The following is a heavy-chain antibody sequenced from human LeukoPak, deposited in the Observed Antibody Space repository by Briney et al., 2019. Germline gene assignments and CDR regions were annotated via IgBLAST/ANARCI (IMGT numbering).Heavy chain of an antibody. CDR2: IYPGDSDT. V-gene: IGHV5-51*01. D-gene: IGHD3-22*01. Sequence: GESLKISCKGSGYSFTSYWIGWVRPMPGKGLERMGIIYPGDSDTRYSPSFQGQVTISADKSISTAYLQWSSLKASDTAMYYCARQYGYYDSSGYLYNWFDPWGQGTLVTVSS. CDR1: GYSFTSYW. J-gene: IGHJ5*02. CDR3: ARQYGYYDSSGYLYNWFDP.